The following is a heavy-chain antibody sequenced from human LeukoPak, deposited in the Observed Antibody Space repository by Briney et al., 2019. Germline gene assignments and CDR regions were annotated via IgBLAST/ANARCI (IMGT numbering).Heavy chain of an antibody. CDR3: ARGPRDDAFDI. CDR1: RFTFSSYG. V-gene: IGHV3-23*01. D-gene: IGHD2-21*02. J-gene: IGHJ3*02. CDR2: ISGGGGGT. Sequence: GGSLRLSCAASRFTFSSYGMSWVRQAPGKGLEWVSGISGGGGGTYYADSVKGRFTISRDNAKNSLYLQMNSLRAEDTAVYYCARGPRDDAFDIWGQGTMVTVSS.